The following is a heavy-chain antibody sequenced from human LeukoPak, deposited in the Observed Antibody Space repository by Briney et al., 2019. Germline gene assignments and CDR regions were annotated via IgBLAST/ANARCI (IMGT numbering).Heavy chain of an antibody. V-gene: IGHV3-23*01. CDR1: GITFCNYA. J-gene: IGHJ4*02. Sequence: PGGSLRLSCVASGITFCNYAVSWVRQAPEKGLDWVSVFSGSAHKIRYADSVKGRFTISTDNSRNTLYLQMNSLRAEDTAVYYCAKETSSGNFVTIDCWGQGTLVTVSS. CDR3: AKETSSGNFVTIDC. CDR2: FSGSAHKI. D-gene: IGHD1-26*01.